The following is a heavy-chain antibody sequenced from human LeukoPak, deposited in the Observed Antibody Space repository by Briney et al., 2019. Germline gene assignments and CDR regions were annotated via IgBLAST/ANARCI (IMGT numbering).Heavy chain of an antibody. CDR1: DWSFSGYY. Sequence: RSETLSLTCAVYDWSFSGYYWSWIRQPPGKGLEWIGEINHSGSTNYTPSLKSRVTISVDTSKNQCSLKLSSVTAADTAVYYCASRMGSGFDYWGQGTRVTVSS. D-gene: IGHD6-19*01. J-gene: IGHJ4*02. CDR2: INHSGST. V-gene: IGHV4-34*01. CDR3: ASRMGSGFDY.